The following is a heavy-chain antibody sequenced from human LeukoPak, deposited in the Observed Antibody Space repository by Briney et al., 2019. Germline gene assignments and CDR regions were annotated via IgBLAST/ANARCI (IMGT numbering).Heavy chain of an antibody. CDR3: ARDKRYIAAAGTVWFDP. CDR2: IIPIFGTA. CDR1: GGTFISYA. V-gene: IGHV1-69*13. J-gene: IGHJ5*02. Sequence: ASVKVSCKASGGTFISYAISWVRQAPGQGLEWMGGIIPIFGTANYAQKFQGRVTITADESTSTAYMELSSLRSEDAAVYYCARDKRYIAAAGTVWFDPWGQGTLVTVSS. D-gene: IGHD6-13*01.